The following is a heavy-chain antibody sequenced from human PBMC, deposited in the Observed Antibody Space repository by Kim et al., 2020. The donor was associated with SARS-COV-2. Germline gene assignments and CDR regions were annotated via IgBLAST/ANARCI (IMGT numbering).Heavy chain of an antibody. Sequence: GGSLRLSCAASGFTFGDYAMHWVRQAPGKGLEWVSGISWNSGSIGYADSVKGRFTISRDNAKNSLYLQMNSLRAEDTALYYCAKDYVPAANYYYYMDVWGKGTTVTVSS. CDR2: ISWNSGSI. J-gene: IGHJ6*03. D-gene: IGHD2-2*01. CDR1: GFTFGDYA. V-gene: IGHV3-9*01. CDR3: AKDYVPAANYYYYMDV.